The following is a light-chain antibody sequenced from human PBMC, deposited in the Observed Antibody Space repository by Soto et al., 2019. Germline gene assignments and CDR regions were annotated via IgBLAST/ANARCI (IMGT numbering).Light chain of an antibody. V-gene: IGLV2-14*01. J-gene: IGLJ1*01. CDR3: CSLTSTTSFV. Sequence: QSALTQPASVSGSPGESITISCTGTRNDIGGYNYVSWFQQHPGKAPKFMIYDVTHRSSGVSNRFSGSKSGNTASLTISGLQAEDEADYYCCSLTSTTSFVFGTGTKVTVL. CDR2: DVT. CDR1: RNDIGGYNY.